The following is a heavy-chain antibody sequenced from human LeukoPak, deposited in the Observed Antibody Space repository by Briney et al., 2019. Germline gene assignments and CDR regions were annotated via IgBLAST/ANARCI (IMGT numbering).Heavy chain of an antibody. J-gene: IGHJ4*02. V-gene: IGHV1-2*02. CDR1: GYTFTGHY. D-gene: IGHD1-14*01. CDR2: INPNSGGT. CDR3: TRGTATRY. Sequence: ASVKVSCKASGYTFTGHYMHWVRQAPGQGLEWMGWINPNSGGTNYAQKFQGRVTMTRDTSITTAYMDLSRLTYDDTAVYSCTRGTATRYWGQGPLVTFPS.